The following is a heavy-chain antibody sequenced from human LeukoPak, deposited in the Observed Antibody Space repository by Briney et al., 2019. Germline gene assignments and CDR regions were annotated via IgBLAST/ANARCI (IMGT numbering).Heavy chain of an antibody. CDR2: IYYSGST. CDR3: ARLVYYGSGSYSSPSRRRFDP. Sequence: SETLSLTCTVSGVSISSSSYYWGGIRQPPGKGLEWIGSIYYSGSTYYNPSLKSRVTISVDTSKNQFSLKLSSATAADTAVYYCARLVYYGSGSYSSPSRRRFDPWGQGTLVTVSS. J-gene: IGHJ5*02. D-gene: IGHD3-10*01. V-gene: IGHV4-39*07. CDR1: GVSISSSSYY.